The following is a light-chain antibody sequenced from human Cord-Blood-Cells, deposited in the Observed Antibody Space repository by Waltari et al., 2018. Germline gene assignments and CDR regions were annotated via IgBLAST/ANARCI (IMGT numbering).Light chain of an antibody. J-gene: IGKJ3*01. CDR2: WAS. CDR3: QQYYSTPLT. CDR1: QSVLYSSNNKNY. V-gene: IGKV4-1*01. Sequence: TQSPDSLAVSLGERATINCKSSQSVLYSSNNKNYLAWYQQKPGQPPKLLIYWASTRESGVPDRFSGSGSGTDFTLTISSLQAEDVAVYYCQQYYSTPLTFGPGTKVDIK.